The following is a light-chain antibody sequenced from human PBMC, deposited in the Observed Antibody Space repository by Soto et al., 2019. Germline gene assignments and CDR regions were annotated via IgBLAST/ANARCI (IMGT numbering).Light chain of an antibody. CDR1: QSVSSSY. J-gene: IGKJ1*01. V-gene: IGKV3-20*01. Sequence: EIVLTQSPGTLSLSPGERATLSCMASQSVSSSYLAWYQQKPGQAPRPLIYGASSRAIGIPDRFSGSGSGTEFTPTISRLEPEDFALYYCQQYGSSPWTFGQGTKVDIK. CDR3: QQYGSSPWT. CDR2: GAS.